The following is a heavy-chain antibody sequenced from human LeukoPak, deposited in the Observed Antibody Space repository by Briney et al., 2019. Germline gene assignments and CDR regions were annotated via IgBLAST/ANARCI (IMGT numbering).Heavy chain of an antibody. CDR1: GFSLSNARMG. V-gene: IGHV2-26*01. J-gene: IGHJ4*02. Sequence: SGPTLVNPTETLTLTCTVSGFSLSNARMGVSWIRQPPGKALEWLAHIFANDEKSYRTSLKSRLTISKDTSKSQVVLIMTNMDPVDTATYYCARIASYYGSSGYPGGVDYWGQGTLVTVSS. D-gene: IGHD3-22*01. CDR3: ARIASYYGSSGYPGGVDY. CDR2: IFANDEK.